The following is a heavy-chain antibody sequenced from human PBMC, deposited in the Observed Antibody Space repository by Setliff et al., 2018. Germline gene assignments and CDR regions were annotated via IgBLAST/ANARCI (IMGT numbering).Heavy chain of an antibody. Sequence: SETLSLTCAVYGGSFSGYYWSWIRQPPGKGLEWIGEINHSGSTNYNPSLKSRVTISVDTSKNQFSLKLSSVTAADTAVYYCARGRLGIFLNAFDIWGQGTMVTVS. CDR1: GGSFSGYY. CDR3: ARGRLGIFLNAFDI. CDR2: INHSGST. D-gene: IGHD7-27*01. J-gene: IGHJ3*02. V-gene: IGHV4-34*01.